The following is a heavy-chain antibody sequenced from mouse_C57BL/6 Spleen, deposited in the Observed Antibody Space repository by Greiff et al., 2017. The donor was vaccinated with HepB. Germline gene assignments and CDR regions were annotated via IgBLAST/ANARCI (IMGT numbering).Heavy chain of an antibody. CDR1: GFTFTDYY. Sequence: EVMLVESGGGLVQPGGSLSLSCAASGFTFTDYYMSWVRQPPGKALEWLGFIRNKANGYTTEYSASVKGRFTISRDNSQSILYLQMSALRAEDSATYYCARWETGYAMDYWGQGTSVTVSS. CDR2: IRNKANGYTT. J-gene: IGHJ4*01. V-gene: IGHV7-3*01. CDR3: ARWETGYAMDY.